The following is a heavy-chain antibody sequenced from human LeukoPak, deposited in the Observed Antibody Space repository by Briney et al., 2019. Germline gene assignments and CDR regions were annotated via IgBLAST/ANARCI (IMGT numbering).Heavy chain of an antibody. V-gene: IGHV4-34*01. CDR2: INHSGST. D-gene: IGHD4-17*01. Sequence: SETLSLTCAVYGGTFSGYYWSWIRQPPGKGLEWIGEINHSGSTNYNPSLKSRVTISVDTSKNQFSLKLSSVTAADTAVYYCARGEGTVTTFYWGQGTLVTVSS. CDR3: ARGEGTVTTFY. J-gene: IGHJ4*02. CDR1: GGTFSGYY.